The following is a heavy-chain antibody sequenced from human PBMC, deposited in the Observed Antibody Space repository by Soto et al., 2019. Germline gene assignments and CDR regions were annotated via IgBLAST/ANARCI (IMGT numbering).Heavy chain of an antibody. D-gene: IGHD4-17*01. CDR1: GFTFSSYG. V-gene: IGHV3-33*01. J-gene: IGHJ4*02. CDR2: IWYDGSNK. Sequence: GGSLRLSCAASGFTFSSYGMHWVRQAPGKGLEWVAVIWYDGSNKYYADSVKGRFTISRDNSKNTLYLQMNSLRAEDTAVYYCARDFGDYYFDYWGQGTLVTVSS. CDR3: ARDFGDYYFDY.